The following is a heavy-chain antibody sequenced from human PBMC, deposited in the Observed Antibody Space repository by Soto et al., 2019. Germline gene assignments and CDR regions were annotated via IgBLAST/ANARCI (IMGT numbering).Heavy chain of an antibody. CDR3: GRDEGGRWLQFWFDP. J-gene: IGHJ5*02. CDR1: GFTFSSYG. V-gene: IGHV3-33*01. CDR2: IWYDGSNK. Sequence: GGSLRLSCAASGFTFSSYGMHWVRQAPGKGLEWVAVIWYDGSNKYYAASVKGRFTITRGNSKNTLYLQMNSMRAEEAAVYYCGRDEGGRWLQFWFDPWGQGTLVTVSS. D-gene: IGHD5-12*01.